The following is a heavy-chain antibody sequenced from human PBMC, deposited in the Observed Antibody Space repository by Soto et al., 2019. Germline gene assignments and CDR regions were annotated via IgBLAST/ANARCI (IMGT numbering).Heavy chain of an antibody. D-gene: IGHD6-19*01. CDR1: GGTFSSYA. Sequence: QVQLVQSGAEVKKPGSSVKVSCKASGGTFSSYAISWVRQAPGQGLEWMGGIIPIFGTANYAQKFQGRVTITEDESTSTAYMELSSLGSEDTAVYYGAGAQGGEQWLVYFDLWGRGTLVTVSS. CDR2: IIPIFGTA. J-gene: IGHJ2*01. V-gene: IGHV1-69*12. CDR3: AGAQGGEQWLVYFDL.